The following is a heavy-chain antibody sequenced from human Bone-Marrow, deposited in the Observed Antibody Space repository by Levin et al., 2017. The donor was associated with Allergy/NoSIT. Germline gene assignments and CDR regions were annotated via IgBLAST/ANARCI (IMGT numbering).Heavy chain of an antibody. J-gene: IGHJ4*02. V-gene: IGHV3-72*01. CDR2: TRNKANSYTT. D-gene: IGHD5-18*01. CDR3: ARVADTAMVELSLDY. CDR1: GFTFSDHY. Sequence: GESLKISCAASGFTFSDHYMDWVRQAPGKGLEWVGRTRNKANSYTTEYAASVKGRFTISRDDSKNSLYLQMNSLKTEDTAVYYCARVADTAMVELSLDYWGQGTLVTVSS.